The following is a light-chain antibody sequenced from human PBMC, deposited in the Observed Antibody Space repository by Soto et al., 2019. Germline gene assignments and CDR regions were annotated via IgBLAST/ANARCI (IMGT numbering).Light chain of an antibody. CDR3: QTWGTCIHVV. CDR2: LDSDGSH. CDR1: SGHSSYA. V-gene: IGLV4-69*01. J-gene: IGLJ2*01. Sequence: QAVVTQSPSASASLGASVKLTCTLSSGHSSYAIAWHQQQPEKGPRYLMKLDSDGSHTKGDAIPDRFSGSSSGAERYLTISSLQSEDEADYYCQTWGTCIHVVFGGGTKLTVL.